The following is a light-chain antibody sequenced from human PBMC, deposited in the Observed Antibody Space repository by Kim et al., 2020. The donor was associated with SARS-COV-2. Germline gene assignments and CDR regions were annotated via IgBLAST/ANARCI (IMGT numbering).Light chain of an antibody. CDR1: INNVGYEG. CDR2: RNN. CDR3: SAWDSSLSAWV. V-gene: IGLV10-54*04. J-gene: IGLJ3*02. Sequence: AAVTCTGNINNVGYEGATWLQQHQGHPPKLITYRNNNRPSGISDRFSASRSGNTASLTISGLQPEDETDYYCSAWDSSLSAWVFGGGTQLTVL.